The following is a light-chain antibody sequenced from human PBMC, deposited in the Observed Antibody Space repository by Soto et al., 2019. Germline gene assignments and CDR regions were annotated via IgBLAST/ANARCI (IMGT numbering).Light chain of an antibody. CDR2: VVS. CDR3: SSYAGSNIVV. V-gene: IGLV2-8*01. Sequence: QSVLTQPPSASGSPGQSVTISCTGTSSDVGGYNYVSWYQQHPGKAPKLMIYVVSKRPSGVPDRFSGSKSGNTASLTVSGLQAEDEADYYCSSYAGSNIVVFGGGTKLPVL. J-gene: IGLJ2*01. CDR1: SSDVGGYNY.